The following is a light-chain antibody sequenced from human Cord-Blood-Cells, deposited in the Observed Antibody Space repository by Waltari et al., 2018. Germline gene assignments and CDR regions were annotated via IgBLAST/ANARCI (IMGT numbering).Light chain of an antibody. J-gene: IGKJ3*01. CDR1: QSVSSY. V-gene: IGKV3-11*01. Sequence: EIVLTQSPATLSLSPGERATLSCRASQSVSSYLAWYQQKPGQAPRLLIYDASNRATGIPARFSGSGSGTDFTLTISSLEPVDFAVYYCQQRSNWPLTFGPGTKVDIK. CDR2: DAS. CDR3: QQRSNWPLT.